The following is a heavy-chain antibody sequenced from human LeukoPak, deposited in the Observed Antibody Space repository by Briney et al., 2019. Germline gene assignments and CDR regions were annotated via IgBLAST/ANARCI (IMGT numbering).Heavy chain of an antibody. CDR3: ARCPYDLLTGFSNWFFDL. CDR1: GGSINSRSYY. Sequence: SEALSLTCTVSGGSINSRSYYWGWIRQPPGKGLEWIGNVYYSGSTYYNSSLKSRLTISVDTSKSQFSLMLNSVTAADTAVYYCARCPYDLLTGFSNWFFDLWGRGALVTVSS. CDR2: VYYSGST. J-gene: IGHJ2*01. D-gene: IGHD3-9*01. V-gene: IGHV4-39*01.